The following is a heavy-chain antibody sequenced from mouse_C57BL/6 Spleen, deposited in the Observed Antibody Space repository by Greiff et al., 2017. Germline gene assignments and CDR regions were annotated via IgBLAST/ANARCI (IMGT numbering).Heavy chain of an antibody. CDR2: IYPGDGDT. D-gene: IGHD2-1*01. V-gene: IGHV1-80*01. J-gene: IGHJ3*01. CDR3: ARSDGNYEAWCAY. CDR1: GYAFSSYW. Sequence: QVQLQQSGAELVKPGASVKISCKASGYAFSSYWMNWVKQRPGKGLEWIGQIYPGDGDTNYNGKFKGKATLTADKSSSTAYMQLSSLTSADAAVYFCARSDGNYEAWCAYWGQGTLVTVSA.